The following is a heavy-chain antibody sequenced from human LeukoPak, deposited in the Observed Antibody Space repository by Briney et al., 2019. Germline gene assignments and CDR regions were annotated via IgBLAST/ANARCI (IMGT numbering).Heavy chain of an antibody. Sequence: GGSLRLSCAASGFTFSSYWMHWVRQAPGKGLVWVSRINSEGSSSTYADPVKGRFTISRDNVKNTLYLQMDSLRAEDTAVYYCARAGIDYGDYWTRFDYWGQGTLVTVSS. CDR1: GFTFSSYW. CDR3: ARAGIDYGDYWTRFDY. CDR2: INSEGSSS. J-gene: IGHJ4*02. V-gene: IGHV3-74*01. D-gene: IGHD4-17*01.